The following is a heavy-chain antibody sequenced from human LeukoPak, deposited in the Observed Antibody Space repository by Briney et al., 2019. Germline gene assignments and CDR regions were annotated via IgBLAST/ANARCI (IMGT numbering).Heavy chain of an antibody. Sequence: VASVKVSCKASGFTFTAYDIHWVRQAPGQGLEWMGKINPNSGGTEYTHNFHGRVSTTRDTSISTVYMELARLTSDDTAVYYCAREGGRNLGEYWFDPWGQGTLVTVSS. CDR2: INPNSGGT. CDR3: AREGGRNLGEYWFDP. J-gene: IGHJ5*02. CDR1: GFTFTAYD. V-gene: IGHV1-2*02. D-gene: IGHD1-14*01.